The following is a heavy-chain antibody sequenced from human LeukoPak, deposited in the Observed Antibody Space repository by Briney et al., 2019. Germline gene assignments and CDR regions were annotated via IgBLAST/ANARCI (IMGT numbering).Heavy chain of an antibody. Sequence: GGSLRLSCAASGFTFSNYAIHWVRRAPGKGLEWVASIRFNGNFYADYVKGRFTISRDNSKSTVSLQMDTLRTEDTALYYCARENWDFDFWGQGTLVTVSS. J-gene: IGHJ4*02. V-gene: IGHV3-30*02. CDR2: IRFNGN. D-gene: IGHD7-27*01. CDR1: GFTFSNYA. CDR3: ARENWDFDF.